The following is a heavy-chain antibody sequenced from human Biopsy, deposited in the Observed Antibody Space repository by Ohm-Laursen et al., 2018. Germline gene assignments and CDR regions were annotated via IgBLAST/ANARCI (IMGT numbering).Heavy chain of an antibody. CDR1: GYTFTNYN. J-gene: IGHJ4*02. V-gene: IGHV1-8*01. CDR3: ARDFNYDGGGSFNFDY. Sequence: GASVKVSCKASGYTFTNYNVNWVRQATGQGLEWMGWMNPNSGNTGYAQKFQGRVTMTRNTSISTAHMELSSLTSVDTAVYYCARDFNYDGGGSFNFDYWGQGTLVTVSS. CDR2: MNPNSGNT. D-gene: IGHD3-22*01.